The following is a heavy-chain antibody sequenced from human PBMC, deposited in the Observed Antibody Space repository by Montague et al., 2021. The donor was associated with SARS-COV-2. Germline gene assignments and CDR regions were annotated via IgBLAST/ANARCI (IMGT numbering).Heavy chain of an antibody. J-gene: IGHJ3*02. CDR1: GFTFSSYA. CDR2: ISYDGSNK. CDR3: ARAYSGSYLSAFDI. Sequence: PLRLSCAASGFTFSSYAMHWVRQAPGKGLEWVAVISYDGSNKYYADSVKGRFTISRDNSKNTLYLQMNSLRAEDTAVYYCARAYSGSYLSAFDIWGQGTMVTVSS. D-gene: IGHD1-26*01. V-gene: IGHV3-30*04.